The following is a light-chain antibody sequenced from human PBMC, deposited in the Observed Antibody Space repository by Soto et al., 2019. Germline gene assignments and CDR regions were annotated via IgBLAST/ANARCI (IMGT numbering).Light chain of an antibody. CDR2: GAS. CDR3: QQRSNWPPIT. Sequence: EIVMTQSPATLSLSPGATATLSCRSSQGVHSNLAWFQQHPGHAPRLLIYGASSRATGIPVRFSGSGSGTEFTLTISSLHPEDFAVYYCQQRSNWPPITFGQGTRLEIK. J-gene: IGKJ5*01. V-gene: IGKV3-15*01. CDR1: QGVHSN.